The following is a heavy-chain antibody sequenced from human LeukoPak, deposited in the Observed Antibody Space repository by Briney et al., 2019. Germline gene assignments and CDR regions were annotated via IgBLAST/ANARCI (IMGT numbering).Heavy chain of an antibody. CDR3: ARYCSGGSCANFDY. J-gene: IGHJ4*02. CDR1: GYTFTSYG. D-gene: IGHD2-15*01. V-gene: IGHV1-18*01. Sequence: ASVKVSCKASGYTFTSYGISWVRQAPGQGLEWMAWISAYNGNTDYAQNFRGRVTMTTDTSTSTAYMELRSLRSDDTAVYYCARYCSGGSCANFDYWGQGTLVTVSS. CDR2: ISAYNGNT.